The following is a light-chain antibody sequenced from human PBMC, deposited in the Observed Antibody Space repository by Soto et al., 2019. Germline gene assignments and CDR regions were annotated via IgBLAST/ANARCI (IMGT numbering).Light chain of an antibody. J-gene: IGKJ1*01. V-gene: IGKV1-39*01. CDR3: QQSYSTPWP. CDR2: AAS. Sequence: DIQMTQSPSSVSASIGDTVTITCRASQDINVYLNWYQQKPGKAPKLLIYAASSLQSGVPSRFSGSGSGTDFTLTISSLQPEEFTTYYCQQSYSTPWPFGQGTKVDIK. CDR1: QDINVY.